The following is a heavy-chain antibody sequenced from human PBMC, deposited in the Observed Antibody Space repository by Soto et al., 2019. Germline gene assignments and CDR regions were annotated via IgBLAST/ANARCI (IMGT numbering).Heavy chain of an antibody. CDR1: GFTFSSYA. V-gene: IGHV3-23*01. CDR2: ISGSGGST. J-gene: IGHJ5*02. D-gene: IGHD3-3*01. CDR3: AKLRFLEWFPESWFDP. Sequence: QPGGSLRLSCAASGFTFSSYAMSWVRQAPGKGLEWVSAISGSGGSTYYADSVKGRFTISRDNSKNTLYLQMNSLRAEDTAVYYCAKLRFLEWFPESWFDPWGQGTLVTVSS.